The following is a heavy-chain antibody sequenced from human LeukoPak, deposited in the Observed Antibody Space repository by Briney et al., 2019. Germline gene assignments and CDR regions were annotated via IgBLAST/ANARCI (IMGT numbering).Heavy chain of an antibody. V-gene: IGHV4-30-4*01. CDR2: IYYSGSA. CDR1: GGSISSGDYY. J-gene: IGHJ5*02. D-gene: IGHD6-13*01. Sequence: SETLSLTCTVSGGSISSGDYYWSGIRQPPGKGLEWIGYIYYSGSAYYNPSLKSRVTISVVTSKNQFSLKLSSVTAADTAVYYCARVDLYSSTWRASNWFDPWGQGTLVTDSS. CDR3: ARVDLYSSTWRASNWFDP.